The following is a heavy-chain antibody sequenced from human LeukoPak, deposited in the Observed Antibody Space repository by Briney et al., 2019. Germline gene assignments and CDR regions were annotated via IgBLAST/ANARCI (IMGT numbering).Heavy chain of an antibody. CDR1: GFTFSSYG. CDR2: IWYDGSNK. J-gene: IGHJ4*02. D-gene: IGHD3-10*01. CDR3: ARESRHYYYGSGSYPGY. V-gene: IGHV3-33*01. Sequence: PGGSLRLSCAASGFTFSSYGMHWVRQAPGKGLEWVAVIWYDGSNKYYADSVKGRFTISRDNSENTLYLQMNSLRAEDTAVYYCARESRHYYYGSGSYPGYWGQGTLVTVSS.